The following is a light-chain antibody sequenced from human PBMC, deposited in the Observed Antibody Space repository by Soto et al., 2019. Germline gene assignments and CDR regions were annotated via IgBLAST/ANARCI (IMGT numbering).Light chain of an antibody. V-gene: IGKV3-20*01. J-gene: IGKJ1*01. CDR1: QSVSSNY. CDR3: QQYGSSPT. CDR2: GAS. Sequence: EIVLTQSPGTLSLSPGERATLSCRASQSVSSNYLAWYQQKPGQAPRLLIYGASSSATGIPDRFSGSGSGTDFTLTIIRLQPEDFVVYFCQQYGSSPTFGQGTQVEGK.